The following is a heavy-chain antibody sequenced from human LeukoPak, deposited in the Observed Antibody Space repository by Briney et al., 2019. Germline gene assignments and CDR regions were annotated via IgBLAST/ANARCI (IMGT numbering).Heavy chain of an antibody. Sequence: SQTLSLTCTVSGGSISSGGYYWSWIRQHPGKGLEWIGYIYYSGSTYYNPSLKSRVTISADTSKNQFSLKLSSVTAADTAVYYCARVHAFGTPDSSGYYYYFDYWGQGTLVTVSS. V-gene: IGHV4-31*03. D-gene: IGHD3-22*01. CDR1: GGSISSGGYY. CDR2: IYYSGST. CDR3: ARVHAFGTPDSSGYYYYFDY. J-gene: IGHJ4*02.